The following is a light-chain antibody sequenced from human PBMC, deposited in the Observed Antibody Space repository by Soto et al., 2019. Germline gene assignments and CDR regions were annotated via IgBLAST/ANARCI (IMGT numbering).Light chain of an antibody. CDR1: QSISSY. V-gene: IGKV1-39*01. J-gene: IGKJ2*01. CDR2: AAS. Sequence: DIQMTHSPSSLSASVGDIVTITCRASQSISSYLNGYQQKPGKAPKLLIYAASSLQSGVPSRFSGSGSGTDFSLTISSLQPEDFATYHCQQSYSTLYTFGQGTKLEIK. CDR3: QQSYSTLYT.